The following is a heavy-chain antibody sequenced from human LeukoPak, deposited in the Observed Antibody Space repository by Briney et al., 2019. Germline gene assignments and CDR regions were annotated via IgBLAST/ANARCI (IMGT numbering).Heavy chain of an antibody. CDR3: AREGARWEPSFSAFDI. V-gene: IGHV4-59*01. CDR2: IYYSGST. Sequence: SETLSLTCAVYGGSFSGYYWSWIRQPPGKGLEWIGYIYYSGSTSYNPSLKSRVTISVDTSKNQFSLKLSSVTAADTAVYYCAREGARWEPSFSAFDIWGQGTMVTVSS. D-gene: IGHD1-26*01. J-gene: IGHJ3*02. CDR1: GGSFSGYY.